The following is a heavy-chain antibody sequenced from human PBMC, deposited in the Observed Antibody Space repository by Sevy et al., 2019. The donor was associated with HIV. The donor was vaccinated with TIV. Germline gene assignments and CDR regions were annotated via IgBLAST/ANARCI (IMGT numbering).Heavy chain of an antibody. V-gene: IGHV1-69*13. Sequence: ASVKVSCKASGGTFSSYAISWVRQAPGQGLEWMGGIIPIFGTANYAQKFQGRVTITADESTSTAYMELSSLRSEDTAGYYCARMGTYYYDSSGYLTPLDYWGQGTLVTVSS. CDR1: GGTFSSYA. CDR3: ARMGTYYYDSSGYLTPLDY. CDR2: IIPIFGTA. J-gene: IGHJ4*02. D-gene: IGHD3-22*01.